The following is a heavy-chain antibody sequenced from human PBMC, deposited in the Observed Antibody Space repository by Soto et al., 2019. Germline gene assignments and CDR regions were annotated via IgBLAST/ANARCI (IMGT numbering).Heavy chain of an antibody. CDR3: VRDTAEDCSGATCYVPLQH. Sequence: QVQLVESGGGVVQPGKSLRLSCVASGFTFTTFAIHWVRQAPGKGLEWVAAISANGYNQLYGKSVTGRFTIYRDDSRTTVNLHLNRVRLADTAVYYCVRDTAEDCSGATCYVPLQHSGHVTLVTVSS. CDR1: GFTFTTFA. CDR2: ISANGYNQ. V-gene: IGHV3-30*04. D-gene: IGHD2-2*01. J-gene: IGHJ1*01.